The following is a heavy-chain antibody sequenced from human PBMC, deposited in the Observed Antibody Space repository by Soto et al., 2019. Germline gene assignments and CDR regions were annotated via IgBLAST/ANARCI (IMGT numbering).Heavy chain of an antibody. D-gene: IGHD4-4*01. J-gene: IGHJ5*02. CDR3: ARLSNYGWFDH. Sequence: PXETLSLTCTVAGCSISSYYWSWIRQPPGKGLEWIGYIYYSGSTNYNPSLKSRVTISVDTSKNQFSLKLSSVTAADTAVYYCARLSNYGWFDHWGQGNLVTVSS. V-gene: IGHV4-59*01. CDR2: IYYSGST. CDR1: GCSISSYY.